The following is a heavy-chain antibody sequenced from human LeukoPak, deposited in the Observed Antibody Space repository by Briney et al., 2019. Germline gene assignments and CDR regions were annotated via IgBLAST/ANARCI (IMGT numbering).Heavy chain of an antibody. CDR3: ATGHSYGYDY. Sequence: GGSLRLSCAASGLTFSDFWMHWVRRPPGKGRVWVALVKGDGRTTIYADSVKGRFTISRDNPKNTLYLQMNSLRADDSGVYYCATGHSYGYDYWGQGVLVTVSS. J-gene: IGHJ4*02. V-gene: IGHV3-74*01. D-gene: IGHD5-18*01. CDR1: GLTFSDFW. CDR2: VKGDGRTT.